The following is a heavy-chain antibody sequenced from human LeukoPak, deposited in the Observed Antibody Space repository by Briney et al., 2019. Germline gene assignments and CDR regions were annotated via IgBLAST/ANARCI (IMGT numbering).Heavy chain of an antibody. CDR3: AGGAVTPHPNYYYYYGLDV. D-gene: IGHD4-17*01. V-gene: IGHV3-21*01. J-gene: IGHJ6*02. CDR1: GFTLSSYS. Sequence: GGSLRLSCAASGFTLSSYSMNWVRQAPGKGLEWVSSISSSSYIYYADSVKGRFTICRDNAKNSLYLQMNSLRAEDTAVYYCAGGAVTPHPNYYYYYGLDVWGQGTTVTVSS. CDR2: ISSSSYI.